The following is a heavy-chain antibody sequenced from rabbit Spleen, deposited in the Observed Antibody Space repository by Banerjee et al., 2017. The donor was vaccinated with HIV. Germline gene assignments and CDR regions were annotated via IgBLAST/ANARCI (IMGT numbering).Heavy chain of an antibody. CDR3: VRGASGSGYYSL. V-gene: IGHV1S7*01. CDR1: GFTLSSYY. CDR2: IDLLFGTT. J-gene: IGHJ3*01. D-gene: IGHD1-1*01. Sequence: HLKESGGGLVQPGGSLKLSCKASGFTLSSYYMNWVRQAPGKGLEWIGYIDLLFGTTYYANWVNGRFTISSHNAHNTLYLQLHSLTAADTATYFCVRGASGSGYYSLWGQGTLVTVS.